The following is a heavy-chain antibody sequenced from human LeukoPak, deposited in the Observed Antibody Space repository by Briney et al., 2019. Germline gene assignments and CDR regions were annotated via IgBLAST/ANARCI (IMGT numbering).Heavy chain of an antibody. D-gene: IGHD6-19*01. Sequence: PSETLSLXCTVSGGSISSYYWSWIRQPAGKGLEWIGRIYTSGSTNYNPSLKSRVTMSVDTSKNQFSLKLSSVTAADTAVYYCARTGYSSGWFGGDWFDPWGQGTLVTVSS. CDR1: GGSISSYY. CDR3: ARTGYSSGWFGGDWFDP. J-gene: IGHJ5*02. V-gene: IGHV4-4*07. CDR2: IYTSGST.